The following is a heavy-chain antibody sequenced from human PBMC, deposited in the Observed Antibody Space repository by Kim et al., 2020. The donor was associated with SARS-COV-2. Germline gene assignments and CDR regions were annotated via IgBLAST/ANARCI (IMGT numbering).Heavy chain of an antibody. V-gene: IGHV3-9*01. D-gene: IGHD6-6*01. Sequence: SVKGRFTISRDNAKNSLYLQMNSLRAEDTALYYCAKDIGDSSSSLSYFDYWGQGTLVTVSS. J-gene: IGHJ4*02. CDR3: AKDIGDSSSSLSYFDY.